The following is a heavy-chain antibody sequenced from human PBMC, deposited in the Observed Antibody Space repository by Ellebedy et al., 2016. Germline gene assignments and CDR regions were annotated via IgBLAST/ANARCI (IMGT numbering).Heavy chain of an antibody. D-gene: IGHD2-15*01. CDR2: INHSGST. J-gene: IGHJ5*02. V-gene: IGHV4-34*01. CDR3: ARSVVVAATYWFDP. Sequence: SETLSLXCAVYGGSFSGYYWSWIRQPPGKGLEWIGEINHSGSTNYNPSLKSRVTISVDTSKNQFSLKLSSVTAADTAVYYCARSVVVAATYWFDPWGQGTLVTVSS. CDR1: GGSFSGYY.